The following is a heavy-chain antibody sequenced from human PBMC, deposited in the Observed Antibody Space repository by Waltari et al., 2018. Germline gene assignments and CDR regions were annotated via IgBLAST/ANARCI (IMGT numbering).Heavy chain of an antibody. Sequence: EVQLVESGGGLVQPGGSLRLSCAASRFTFSNSWLSWVRQAPGKGLELVANINEDGNIKDYMDSVKGRFTISRDNAKNSLYLQMNNLRVEDTAVYYCARDPEWGAYDIWGQGTMVTVS. J-gene: IGHJ3*02. V-gene: IGHV3-7*01. CDR2: INEDGNIK. CDR3: ARDPEWGAYDI. CDR1: RFTFSNSW. D-gene: IGHD1-26*01.